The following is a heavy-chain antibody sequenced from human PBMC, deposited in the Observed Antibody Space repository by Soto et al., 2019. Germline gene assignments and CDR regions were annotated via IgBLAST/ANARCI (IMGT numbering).Heavy chain of an antibody. CDR1: GVSLSTSGVG. Sequence: QITLKESGPTLVKPTQTLTLTCTFSGVSLSTSGVGVGWIRQPPGKALEWLALIYWDDDKRYSPSLKSRLTITKDTSKNQVVLTMTNMDPVDTATYYCARTLLLWFGELPPQHFDYWGQGTLVTVSS. V-gene: IGHV2-5*02. CDR3: ARTLLLWFGELPPQHFDY. J-gene: IGHJ4*02. CDR2: IYWDDDK. D-gene: IGHD3-10*01.